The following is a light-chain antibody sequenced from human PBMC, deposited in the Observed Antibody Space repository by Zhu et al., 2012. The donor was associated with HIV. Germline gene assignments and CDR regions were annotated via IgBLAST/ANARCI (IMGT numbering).Light chain of an antibody. CDR3: QQRNNWPLT. CDR2: DAS. J-gene: IGKJ4*01. V-gene: IGKV3-11*01. Sequence: IVLTQSPATLSLSPGERATVSCRASRSVSSFVAWYQQKPGQAPRLLIYDASKRATGIPARLSGSGSGTDFTLTISSLEPEDFALYYCQQRNNWPLTFGGGTKVEIK. CDR1: RSVSSF.